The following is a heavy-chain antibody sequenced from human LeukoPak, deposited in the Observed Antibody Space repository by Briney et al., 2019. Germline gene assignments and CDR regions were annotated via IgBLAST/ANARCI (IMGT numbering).Heavy chain of an antibody. CDR3: AAYDRVTYDAFDI. J-gene: IGHJ3*02. V-gene: IGHV1-69*13. CDR1: GGTFSSYA. D-gene: IGHD3-22*01. Sequence: ASVKVSCKASGGTFSSYAISWVRQAPGQGLEWMRGIIPIFGTANYAQKFQGRVTITADESTSTAYMELSSLRSEDTAVYYCAAYDRVTYDAFDIWGQGTMVTVSS. CDR2: IIPIFGTA.